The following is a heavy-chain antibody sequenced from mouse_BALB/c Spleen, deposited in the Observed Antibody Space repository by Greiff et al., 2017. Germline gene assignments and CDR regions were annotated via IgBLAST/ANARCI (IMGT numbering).Heavy chain of an antibody. D-gene: IGHD2-12*01. V-gene: IGHV5-9-3*01. Sequence: EVQLVESGGGLVKPGGSLKLSCAASGFTFSSYAMSWVRQTPEKRLEWVATISSGGSYTYYPDSVKGRFTISRDNAKNTLYLQMSSLRSEDTAMYYCARQEGYNYGFAYWGQGTLVTVSA. CDR3: ARQEGYNYGFAY. CDR2: ISSGGSYT. J-gene: IGHJ3*01. CDR1: GFTFSSYA.